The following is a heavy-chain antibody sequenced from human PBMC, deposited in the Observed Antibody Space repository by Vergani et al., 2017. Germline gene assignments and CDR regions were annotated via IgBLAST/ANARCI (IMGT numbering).Heavy chain of an antibody. CDR2: ISSSGSTI. Sequence: EVQLVESGGGLVQPGGSLRLSCAASGFTFSSYEMNWVRQAPGKGLEWVSYISSSGSTIYYADSVKGRFTISRDNAKNSLYLQMNSLRAEDTAVYYCARGTTFSSFDYWGQGTLVTVSS. CDR3: ARGTTFSSFDY. J-gene: IGHJ4*02. D-gene: IGHD2/OR15-2a*01. V-gene: IGHV3-48*03. CDR1: GFTFSSYE.